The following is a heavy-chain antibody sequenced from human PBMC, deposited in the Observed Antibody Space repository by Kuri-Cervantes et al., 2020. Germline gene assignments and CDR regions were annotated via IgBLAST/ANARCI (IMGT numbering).Heavy chain of an antibody. J-gene: IGHJ3*02. V-gene: IGHV1-18*01. Sequence: ASVKVSCKASGYSFTTYPISWVRQAPGQGLEWMGWISTYTGNTYYAQNLHDRVTMTTDTSTNTAYMEVRSLRSDDTAVYYCARSSGYGTSGAFDIWGQGTMVTVSS. CDR3: ARSSGYGTSGAFDI. CDR1: GYSFTTYP. D-gene: IGHD5-18*01. CDR2: ISTYTGNT.